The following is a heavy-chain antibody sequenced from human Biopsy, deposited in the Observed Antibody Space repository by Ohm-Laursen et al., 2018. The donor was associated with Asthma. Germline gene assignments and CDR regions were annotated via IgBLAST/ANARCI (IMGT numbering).Heavy chain of an antibody. CDR1: GFSLSSSGAN. CDR3: TRHNDY. Sequence: TQTLTPTCSFSGFSLSSSGANVNWIRQPPGKALEWLARIDWEEDKFYSTSLRTRLTISKGSSEDQVVLTMTNMGPVDTATYYCTRHNDYWGPGILVTVSS. D-gene: IGHD1-14*01. J-gene: IGHJ4*02. CDR2: IDWEEDK. V-gene: IGHV2-70*04.